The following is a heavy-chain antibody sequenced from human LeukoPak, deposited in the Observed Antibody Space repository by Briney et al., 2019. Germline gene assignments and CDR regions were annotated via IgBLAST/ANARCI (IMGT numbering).Heavy chain of an antibody. CDR3: ARDSSYYYYGMDV. V-gene: IGHV4-59*01. J-gene: IGHJ6*02. CDR1: GGSISSYY. CDR2: IYYSGST. D-gene: IGHD2-15*01. Sequence: PSETLSLTCTVSGGSISSYYWSWIRQPPGKGLEWIGYIYYSGSTNYNPSLKSRVTISVDTSKYQFSLKLSSVTAADTAVYYCARDSSYYYYGMDVWGQGTTVTVSS.